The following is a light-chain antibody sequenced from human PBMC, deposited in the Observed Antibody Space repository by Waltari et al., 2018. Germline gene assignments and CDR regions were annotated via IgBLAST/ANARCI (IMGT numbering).Light chain of an antibody. CDR3: MILYNNAVV. V-gene: IGLV5-45*01. Sequence: QAVLTQPASLSASPGASASLTCTLRSDINVGTYTTYLYQQRPGSPPQFLVKYKPDSGTQLGSGVPSRCSGSKETSANAGILLISGLQSEDEADYYCMILYNNAVVFGGGTKVTVL. J-gene: IGLJ3*02. CDR2: YKPDSGT. CDR1: SDINVGTYT.